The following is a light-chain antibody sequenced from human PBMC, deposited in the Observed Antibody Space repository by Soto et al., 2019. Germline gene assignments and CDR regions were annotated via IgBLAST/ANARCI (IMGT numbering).Light chain of an antibody. Sequence: QSVLTQPPSVSGAPGQRVTISCTGSSSNIGAGYDVHWYQQLPGTDPKLLIYGNSNRPSGVPDRFSGSKSGTSASLAITGLQAEDEADYYCQSYDSSLSRSGVVFGGGTKVTVL. J-gene: IGLJ2*01. CDR2: GNS. CDR1: SSNIGAGYD. V-gene: IGLV1-40*01. CDR3: QSYDSSLSRSGVV.